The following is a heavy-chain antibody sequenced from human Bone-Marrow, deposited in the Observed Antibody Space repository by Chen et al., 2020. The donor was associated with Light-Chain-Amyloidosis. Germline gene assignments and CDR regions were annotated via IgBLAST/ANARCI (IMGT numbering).Heavy chain of an antibody. CDR3: ARRRDGYNFDY. Sequence: GESLKISCKGSGYTFPNYWIGWVRQMPGKGLELMGVIYPDDSDARYSPSFEGQVTISADKSITTAYLQWRSLKASDTAMYYCARRRDGYNFDYWGQGTLVTVSS. CDR2: IYPDDSDA. J-gene: IGHJ4*02. V-gene: IGHV5-51*01. CDR1: GYTFPNYW. D-gene: IGHD5-12*01.